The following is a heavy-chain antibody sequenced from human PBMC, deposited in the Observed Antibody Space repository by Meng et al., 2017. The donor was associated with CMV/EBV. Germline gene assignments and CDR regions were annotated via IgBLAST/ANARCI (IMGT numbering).Heavy chain of an antibody. D-gene: IGHD1-1*01. CDR2: IYPNSGGT. CDR3: VRDHNWGPDY. CDR1: GYRFSDHY. V-gene: IGHV1-2*02. J-gene: IGHJ4*02. Sequence: QVQLVQPGAGVKRPGASVKVSCQPSGYRFSDHYMHWVRQAPGQGLEWMGWIYPNSGGTHYAQKFQDRVTMTRDTSISTVYMELSRLTSDDTAVYYCVRDHNWGPDYWGQGTLVTGSS.